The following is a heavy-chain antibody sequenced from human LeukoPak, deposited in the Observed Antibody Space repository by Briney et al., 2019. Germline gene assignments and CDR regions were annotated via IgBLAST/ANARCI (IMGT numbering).Heavy chain of an antibody. D-gene: IGHD1-26*01. CDR2: MNPNSGNT. CDR1: GYTFTSYD. CDR3: ARDTGGSYSEAFDI. V-gene: IGHV1-8*01. J-gene: IGHJ3*02. Sequence: GASVKVSCKASGYTFTSYDINWVRQATGQGLEWMGWMNPNSGNTGYAQKFQGRVTMTRNTSISTAYMELSSLRSDDTAVYYCARDTGGSYSEAFDIWGQGTMVTVSS.